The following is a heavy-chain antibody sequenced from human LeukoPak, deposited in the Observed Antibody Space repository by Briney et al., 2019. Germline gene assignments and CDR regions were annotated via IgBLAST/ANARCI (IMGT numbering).Heavy chain of an antibody. CDR1: GGSISSYY. Sequence: PSETLSFTCTVSGGSISSYYWSWIRQPPGKGLEWIGYIYYSGSTNYNPSLKSRVTISVDTSKNQFSLKLSSVTAADTAVYYCARGPSPFGYWGQGTLVTVSS. D-gene: IGHD2-2*01. V-gene: IGHV4-59*01. J-gene: IGHJ4*02. CDR2: IYYSGST. CDR3: ARGPSPFGY.